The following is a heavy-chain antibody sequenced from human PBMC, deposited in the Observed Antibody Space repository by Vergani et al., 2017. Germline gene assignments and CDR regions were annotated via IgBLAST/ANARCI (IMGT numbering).Heavy chain of an antibody. Sequence: QVQLVQSGAEVKKPGASVKVSCKASGYTFTSYAMLWVRQAPGQRLEWMGWINAGNGNTKYSQKFQGRVTITRETSASTAYMELSSLRSEDTAVYYCARWVEDIVVVPARAWFDPWGQGTLVTVSS. J-gene: IGHJ5*02. CDR3: ARWVEDIVVVPARAWFDP. CDR1: GYTFTSYA. D-gene: IGHD2-2*01. CDR2: INAGNGNT. V-gene: IGHV1-3*01.